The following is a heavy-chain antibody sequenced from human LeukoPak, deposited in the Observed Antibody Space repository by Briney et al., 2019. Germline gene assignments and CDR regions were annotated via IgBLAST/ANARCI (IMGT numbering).Heavy chain of an antibody. J-gene: IGHJ4*02. Sequence: PSETLSLTCTVSGGSISSYYWSWIRQPPGKGLEWIGYIYYSGSTNYNPSLKSRVTISVDTSKNQFSLKLSSVTAADTAVYYCARGGSGRYSNYWGQGTLVTVSS. CDR1: GGSISSYY. CDR2: IYYSGST. V-gene: IGHV4-59*01. D-gene: IGHD6-19*01. CDR3: ARGGSGRYSNY.